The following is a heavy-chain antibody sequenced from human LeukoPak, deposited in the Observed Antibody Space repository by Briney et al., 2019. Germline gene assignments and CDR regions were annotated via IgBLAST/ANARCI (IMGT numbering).Heavy chain of an antibody. CDR3: ARDVRIVVVPAATPDAFDI. CDR1: GFTVSSNY. D-gene: IGHD2-2*01. Sequence: PGGSLRLSCAASGFTVSSNYMSWVRQAPGKGLEWVSVIYSGGSTYYADSVKGRFTISRDNAKNSLYLQMNSLRAEDTAVYYCARDVRIVVVPAATPDAFDIWGQGTMVTVSS. V-gene: IGHV3-53*01. J-gene: IGHJ3*02. CDR2: IYSGGST.